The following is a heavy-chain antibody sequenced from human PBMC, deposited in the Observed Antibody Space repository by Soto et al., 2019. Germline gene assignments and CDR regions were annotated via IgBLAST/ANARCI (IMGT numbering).Heavy chain of an antibody. CDR1: GFTLSRYA. J-gene: IGHJ4*02. V-gene: IGHV3-23*01. D-gene: IGHD3-16*01. Sequence: PGGSLRLSCAASGFTLSRYAMNWVRQAPGKGLEWVSTINPSGDTTYYADSVKGRFTFSRDNSKNTVYLQMNSLRAEDTAVYYCAKSREFPRFSVPGDMFYFDYWGQGTLVTVSS. CDR3: AKSREFPRFSVPGDMFYFDY. CDR2: INPSGDTT.